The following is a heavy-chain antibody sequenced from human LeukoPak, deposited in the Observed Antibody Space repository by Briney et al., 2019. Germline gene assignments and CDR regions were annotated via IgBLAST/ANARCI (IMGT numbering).Heavy chain of an antibody. D-gene: IGHD4-17*01. CDR3: ARLKRDYGDSLGAFDI. V-gene: IGHV5-51*01. CDR2: IYPDHSDT. CDR1: GSIFTSYW. Sequence: NLGGSLQISCQGSGSIFTSYWIGWVRQVPGKGLEWMGIIYPDHSDTRYSPSFQGQVTISADKSISTAYLQWSSLKASDTAMYYCARLKRDYGDSLGAFDIWGQGTMVTVSS. J-gene: IGHJ3*02.